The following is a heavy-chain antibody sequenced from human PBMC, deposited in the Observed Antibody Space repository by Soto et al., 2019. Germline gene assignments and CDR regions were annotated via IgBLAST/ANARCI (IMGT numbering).Heavy chain of an antibody. CDR1: GYTFTSYY. Sequence: ASVKVSCKASGYTFTSYYMHWVRQAPGQGLEWMGIINPSGGSTSYAQKFQGRVTMTRDTSTSTVYMELSSLRSEDTAVYYCARDLGAANYYYGMDVWGQGTTVTVSS. D-gene: IGHD2-15*01. J-gene: IGHJ6*02. V-gene: IGHV1-46*01. CDR3: ARDLGAANYYYGMDV. CDR2: INPSGGST.